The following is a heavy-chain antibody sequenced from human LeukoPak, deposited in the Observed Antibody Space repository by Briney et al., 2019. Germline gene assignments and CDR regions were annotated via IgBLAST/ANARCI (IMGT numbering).Heavy chain of an antibody. CDR1: GGSFSGYY. CDR3: ARGGVDTAMFLYYMDV. D-gene: IGHD5-18*01. V-gene: IGHV4-34*01. CDR2: INHSGST. Sequence: KTSETLSLTCAVYGGSFSGYYWSWIRQPPGKGLEWIGEINHSGSTNYNPSLESRVTISVDTSKNQFSLKLSSVTAADTAVYYCARGGVDTAMFLYYMDVWGKGTTVTVSS. J-gene: IGHJ6*03.